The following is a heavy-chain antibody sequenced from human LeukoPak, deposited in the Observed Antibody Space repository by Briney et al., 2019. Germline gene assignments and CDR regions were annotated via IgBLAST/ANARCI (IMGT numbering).Heavy chain of an antibody. CDR1: GFTVSSNY. J-gene: IGHJ6*02. CDR3: ARSNPEYSYGQAYYGMDV. V-gene: IGHV3-53*01. Sequence: GGSLRLSCAASGFTVSSNYMSWVRQAPGKGLEWVSVIYSGGSTYYADCVKGRFTISRDNSKNTLYLQVKSLRAEDTAVYYCARSNPEYSYGQAYYGMDVWGQGTTVTVSS. D-gene: IGHD5-18*01. CDR2: IYSGGST.